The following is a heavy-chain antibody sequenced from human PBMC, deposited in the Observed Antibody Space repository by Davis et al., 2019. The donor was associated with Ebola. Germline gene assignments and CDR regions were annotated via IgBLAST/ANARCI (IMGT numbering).Heavy chain of an antibody. CDR3: ARVDENGDTDY. CDR2: IAYDGRYE. Sequence: GESLKISCAVSGITFSRYAMHWVRQAPGKGLEWVTDIAYDGRYESYAESVKGRFTISRDNSKSTLYLQMNSLRAEDTAVYYCARVDENGDTDYWGQGTLVTVSS. CDR1: GITFSRYA. J-gene: IGHJ4*02. D-gene: IGHD4-17*01. V-gene: IGHV3-30*04.